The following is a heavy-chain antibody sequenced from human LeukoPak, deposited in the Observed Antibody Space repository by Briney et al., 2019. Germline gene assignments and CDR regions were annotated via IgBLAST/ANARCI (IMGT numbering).Heavy chain of an antibody. V-gene: IGHV3-48*01. Sequence: PGGSLRLSCAASGFIFSSYSMNWVRQAPGKGLEWVSYISSSSSTIHYADSVEGRFTISRDNAKNSLYLQMNSLRAEDTAVYYCARNTVYGDYYMDVWGKGTTVTVSS. CDR2: ISSSSSTI. CDR1: GFIFSSYS. J-gene: IGHJ6*03. D-gene: IGHD5/OR15-5a*01. CDR3: ARNTVYGDYYMDV.